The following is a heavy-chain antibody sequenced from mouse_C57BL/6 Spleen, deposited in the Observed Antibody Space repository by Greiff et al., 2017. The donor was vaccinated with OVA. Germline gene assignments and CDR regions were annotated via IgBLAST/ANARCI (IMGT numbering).Heavy chain of an antibody. D-gene: IGHD1-1*01. J-gene: IGHJ2*01. CDR2: IHPNSGST. CDR1: GYTFTSYW. CDR3: AREATTVLDY. Sequence: VKLQQPGAELVKPGASVKLSCKASGYTFTSYWMHWVKQRPGQGLEWIGMIHPNSGSTNYNEKFKSKATLTVDKSSSTAYMQLSSLTSEDSAVYYCAREATTVLDYWGQGTTLTVSS. V-gene: IGHV1-64*01.